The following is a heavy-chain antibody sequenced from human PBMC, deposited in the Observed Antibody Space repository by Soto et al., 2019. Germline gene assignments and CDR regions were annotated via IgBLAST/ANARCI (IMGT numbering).Heavy chain of an antibody. V-gene: IGHV4-59*08. Sequence: QVPLQESGPGLVKPSETLSLSCTVSGGSISNYYWSWFRQTPGKGLEWIGYVHDSWGSNYNPSLKRRVAISLDTAKSQFSLKLTSVTATDTAVYYCARQGFGALHGLVDGWGQGTTVTVSS. CDR1: GGSISNYY. J-gene: IGHJ6*02. CDR2: VHDSWGS. D-gene: IGHD3-10*01. CDR3: ARQGFGALHGLVDG.